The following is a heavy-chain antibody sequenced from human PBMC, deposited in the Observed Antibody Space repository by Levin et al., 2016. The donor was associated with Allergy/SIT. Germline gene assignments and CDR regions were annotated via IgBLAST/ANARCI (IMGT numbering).Heavy chain of an antibody. V-gene: IGHV1-2*02. CDR3: TKGGSGYSYGHYFDY. J-gene: IGHJ4*02. Sequence: ASVKVSCKASGYTFTGYYMHWVRQAPGQGLEWMGWINPQSGGTNYAQKFQGSVIMTTDTSISTAYMELTRLRSDDTAVYYCTKGGSGYSYGHYFDYWGQGTLVTVSS. CDR2: INPQSGGT. CDR1: GYTFTGYY. D-gene: IGHD5-18*01.